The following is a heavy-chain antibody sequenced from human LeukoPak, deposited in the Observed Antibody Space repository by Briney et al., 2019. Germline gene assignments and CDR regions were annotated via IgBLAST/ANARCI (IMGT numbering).Heavy chain of an antibody. Sequence: SETLSLTCTVSGGSISSGGYYWSWIRQHPGKGLEWIGYIYYSGSTYYNPSLKSRVTISVDTSKNQFSLKLSSVTAADTAVYYCARAGSGGTTFYYFDYWGQGTLVTVSS. CDR2: IYYSGST. D-gene: IGHD1-1*01. CDR3: ARAGSGGTTFYYFDY. J-gene: IGHJ4*02. V-gene: IGHV4-31*03. CDR1: GGSISSGGYY.